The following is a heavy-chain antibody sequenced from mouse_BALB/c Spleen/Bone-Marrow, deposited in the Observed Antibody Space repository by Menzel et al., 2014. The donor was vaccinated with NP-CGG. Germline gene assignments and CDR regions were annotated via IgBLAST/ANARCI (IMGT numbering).Heavy chain of an antibody. CDR1: GFSLTSYG. CDR2: IWAGGGT. Sequence: VHLVESGPGLVAPSQSLSITCTVSGFSLTSYGVHWVRQPPGKGLEWLGVIWAGGGTNYNSALMSRLSISKDNSKSQVFLKMNSLQTDDTAMYYCARSPQRTTMIGYWGQGTTLTVSS. D-gene: IGHD2-1*01. J-gene: IGHJ2*01. V-gene: IGHV2-9*02. CDR3: ARSPQRTTMIGY.